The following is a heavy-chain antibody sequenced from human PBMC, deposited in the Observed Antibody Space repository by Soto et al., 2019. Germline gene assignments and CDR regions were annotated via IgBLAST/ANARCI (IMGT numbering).Heavy chain of an antibody. J-gene: IGHJ4*02. Sequence: QVQLQESGPGLVKPSQTLSLHCTVSGCSISSGDYFWSWILQTPGKFMGWIGYLYYSGSTYYNPSLKSRVTISVDTSNNQFSLKLKSLPAADTAGYYCARTCVRYDSGDSVELDWGQGTLVTVSS. D-gene: IGHD4-17*01. CDR3: ARTCVRYDSGDSVELD. V-gene: IGHV4-30-4*01. CDR1: GCSISSGDYF. CDR2: LYYSGST.